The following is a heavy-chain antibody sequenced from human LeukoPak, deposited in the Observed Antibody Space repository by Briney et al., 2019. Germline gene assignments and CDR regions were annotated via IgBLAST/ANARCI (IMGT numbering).Heavy chain of an antibody. V-gene: IGHV4-39*07. CDR2: IYYSGST. CDR3: ARDSGSYAYYDY. D-gene: IGHD1-26*01. CDR1: GGSISSSSYY. J-gene: IGHJ4*02. Sequence: SETLSLTCTVSGGSISSSSYYWGWIRQPPGKGLEWIGSIYYSGSTYYNPSLKSRVTISVDTSKNQFSLKLSSVTAADTAVYYCARDSGSYAYYDYWGQGTLVTVSS.